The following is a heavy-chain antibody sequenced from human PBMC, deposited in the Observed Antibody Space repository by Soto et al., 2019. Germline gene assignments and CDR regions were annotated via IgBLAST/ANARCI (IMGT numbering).Heavy chain of an antibody. Sequence: PGGSLRLSCAASGFTFSSYEMNWVRQAPGKGLEWVSYISSSGSTIYYADSVKGRFTISRDNAKKSLYLQMNSLRAEDTAVYYCARDRAAVNVFDHWGQGTLVTVSS. CDR3: ARDRAAVNVFDH. J-gene: IGHJ4*02. CDR2: ISSSGSTI. CDR1: GFTFSSYE. V-gene: IGHV3-48*03. D-gene: IGHD6-13*01.